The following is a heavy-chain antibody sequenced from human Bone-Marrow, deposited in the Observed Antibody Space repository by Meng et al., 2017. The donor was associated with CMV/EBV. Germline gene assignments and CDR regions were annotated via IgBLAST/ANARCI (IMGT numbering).Heavy chain of an antibody. CDR1: GVTFSSYA. Sequence: SVKVSCKASGVTFSSYAISWVRQAPGQGLEWMGGIIPILGIANYAQKFQGRVTITADKSTSTAYMELSSLRSEDTAVYYCARAVLRFLEWPSDYYYGMDVWGQETTVNVTS. CDR2: IIPILGIA. D-gene: IGHD3-3*01. J-gene: IGHJ6*02. CDR3: ARAVLRFLEWPSDYYYGMDV. V-gene: IGHV1-69*10.